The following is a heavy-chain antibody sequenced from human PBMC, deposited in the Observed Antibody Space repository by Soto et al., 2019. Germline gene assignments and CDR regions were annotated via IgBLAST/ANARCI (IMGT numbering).Heavy chain of an antibody. V-gene: IGHV1-69*13. J-gene: IGHJ6*02. CDR3: ARDIVATNDYYYYGMDV. Sequence: SVKVSCKASGDTFSSYAISWVRQAPGQGLEWMGGIIPIFGTANYAQKFQGGVTITADESTSTAYMELSSLRSEDTAVYYCARDIVATNDYYYYGMDVWGQGTTVTVSS. CDR2: IIPIFGTA. D-gene: IGHD5-12*01. CDR1: GDTFSSYA.